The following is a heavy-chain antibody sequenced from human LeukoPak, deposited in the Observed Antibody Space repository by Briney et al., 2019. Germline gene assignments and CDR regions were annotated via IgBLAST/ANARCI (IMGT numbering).Heavy chain of an antibody. CDR2: MYHSGST. CDR3: ARDPGSYYYYMDV. J-gene: IGHJ6*03. V-gene: IGHV4-4*02. Sequence: SETLSLTCAVSGGSISSSNWGSGVRQPPGKGLEWIGEMYHSGSTNYHPSLKSRVTISVDKSKTQFSLKLSSVTAADTAVYYCARDPGSYYYYMDVWGKGTTVTVSS. D-gene: IGHD3-10*01. CDR1: GGSISSSNW.